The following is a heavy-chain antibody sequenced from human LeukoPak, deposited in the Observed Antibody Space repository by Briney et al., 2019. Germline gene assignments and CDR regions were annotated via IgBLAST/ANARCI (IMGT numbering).Heavy chain of an antibody. J-gene: IGHJ5*02. CDR2: IYHSGST. Sequence: SETLSLTCTVSGYSISSGYYWGWIRQPPGKGLEWIGSIYHSGSTYYNPSLKSRVTISVDTSKNQFSLKLSSVTAADTAVYYCATNKAGTSYRGPTTNPNWFDPWGQGTLVTVSS. CDR3: ATNKAGTSYRGPTTNPNWFDP. D-gene: IGHD6-19*01. V-gene: IGHV4-38-2*02. CDR1: GYSISSGYY.